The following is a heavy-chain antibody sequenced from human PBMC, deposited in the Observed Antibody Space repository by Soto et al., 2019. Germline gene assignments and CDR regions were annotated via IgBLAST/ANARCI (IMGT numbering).Heavy chain of an antibody. Sequence: PGESLKISCKGSGYSFTSYWINWVRQMPGKGLEWMGIIYPGDSDTRYSPSFQGQVTISVDKSINTAYLQWGGLKASDTAVYYCARHNGSTGSYFGMDVWGRGTTVTVSS. J-gene: IGHJ6*02. V-gene: IGHV5-51*01. CDR1: GYSFTSYW. CDR2: IYPGDSDT. CDR3: ARHNGSTGSYFGMDV. D-gene: IGHD2-8*01.